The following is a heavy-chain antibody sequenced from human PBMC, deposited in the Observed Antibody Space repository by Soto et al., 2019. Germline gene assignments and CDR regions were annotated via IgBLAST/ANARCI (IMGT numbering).Heavy chain of an antibody. CDR2: INPNTGGT. V-gene: IGHV1-2*04. CDR3: ARGNYVSGSYYNSPPYYGMDV. D-gene: IGHD3-10*01. J-gene: IGHJ6*02. CDR1: GFTDYY. Sequence: ASVKVSCKASGFTDYYVHWVRQAPGQGLEWMGWINPNTGGTNYAQKLQGWVTMTRDKSIRTAYMELSRLRSNDTAVYYCARGNYVSGSYYNSPPYYGMDVWGQGTTVTVSS.